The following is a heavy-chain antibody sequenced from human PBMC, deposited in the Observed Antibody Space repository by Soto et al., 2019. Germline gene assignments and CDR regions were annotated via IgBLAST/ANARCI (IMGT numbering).Heavy chain of an antibody. D-gene: IGHD4-4*01. Sequence: GGSLRLSCTASGFTFSDSWMTWVRQAPGKGLEWVARIKPDESEKKYADSVKGRFSISRDNARNSMYLQMDSLRGEDTAVYYCVRGGSNYASWGQGTLVTVSS. CDR3: VRGGSNYAS. CDR1: GFTFSDSW. CDR2: IKPDESEK. J-gene: IGHJ5*02. V-gene: IGHV3-7*01.